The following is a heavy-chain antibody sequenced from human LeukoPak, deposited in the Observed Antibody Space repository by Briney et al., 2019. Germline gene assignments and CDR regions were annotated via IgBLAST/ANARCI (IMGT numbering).Heavy chain of an antibody. CDR2: IYPGDSDI. J-gene: IGHJ4*02. D-gene: IGHD6-19*01. CDR3: ARQRNSGWYSDY. CDR1: GYSFSTYW. Sequence: GESPKISCKGAGYSFSTYWIGWVRQMPGKGLEWMGIIYPGDSDIRYSPSFQGQVTISADKSISTAYLQWSSLKASDTAMYYCARQRNSGWYSDYWGQGTLVTVSS. V-gene: IGHV5-51*01.